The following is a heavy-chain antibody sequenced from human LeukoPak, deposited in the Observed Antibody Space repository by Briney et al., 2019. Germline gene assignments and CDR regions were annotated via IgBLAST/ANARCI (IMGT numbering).Heavy chain of an antibody. V-gene: IGHV1-2*02. J-gene: IGHJ4*02. Sequence: ASVKVSCKASGFTFNDYNMQWLRQAPGQGLEWMGWINPNSGGTNYAQKFQGRVTMTRDTSTSTAYMELSRLRSDDTAVYYCARDGHFDNWGQGTLVTVSS. CDR2: INPNSGGT. CDR1: GFTFNDYN. CDR3: ARDGHFDN.